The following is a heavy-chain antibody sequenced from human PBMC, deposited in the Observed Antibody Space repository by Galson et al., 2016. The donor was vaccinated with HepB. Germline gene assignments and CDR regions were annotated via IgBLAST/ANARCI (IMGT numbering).Heavy chain of an antibody. CDR2: INHTGST. V-gene: IGHV4-34*01. D-gene: IGHD5-24*01. Sequence: SETLSLTCAVYGGSFSGYYWSWIRQPPGKGLAWIGEINHTGSTNYHPSLKSRVTISVDMSKNQFSLKLSSVTAADTAVYYCAREMATIRPVFGYWGQGTLVTVSP. J-gene: IGHJ4*02. CDR3: AREMATIRPVFGY. CDR1: GGSFSGYY.